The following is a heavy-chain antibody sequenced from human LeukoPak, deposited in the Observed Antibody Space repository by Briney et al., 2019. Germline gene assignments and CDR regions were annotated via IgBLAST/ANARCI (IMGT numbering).Heavy chain of an antibody. Sequence: GGSLRLSCAASGFTFSSYAMSWVRQAPGKGLEWVSAISGSGGSTYSADSVKGRFIISRDNSKNTLYLQMNSLRAEDTAVYYCAKDLRFLEWLFIHWGQGTLVTVSS. D-gene: IGHD3-3*01. CDR3: AKDLRFLEWLFIH. CDR1: GFTFSSYA. CDR2: ISGSGGST. J-gene: IGHJ4*02. V-gene: IGHV3-23*01.